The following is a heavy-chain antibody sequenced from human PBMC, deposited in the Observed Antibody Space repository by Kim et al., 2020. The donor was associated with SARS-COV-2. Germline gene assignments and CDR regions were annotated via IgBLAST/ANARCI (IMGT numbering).Heavy chain of an antibody. Sequence: RGSLRLSCAASGFTFSNAWMSWVRQAPGKGLEWVGRIKSKTDGGTTDYAAPVKGRFTISRDDSKNTLYLQMNSLKTEDTAVYYCTTDDYDISFFDYWGQGTLVTVSS. CDR1: GFTFSNAW. V-gene: IGHV3-15*01. CDR3: TTDDYDISFFDY. D-gene: IGHD3-9*01. J-gene: IGHJ4*02. CDR2: IKSKTDGGTT.